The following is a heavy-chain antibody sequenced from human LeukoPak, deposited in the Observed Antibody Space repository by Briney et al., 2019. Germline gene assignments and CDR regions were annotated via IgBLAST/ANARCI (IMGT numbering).Heavy chain of an antibody. CDR1: GYTFTSYY. J-gene: IGHJ5*02. CDR2: IIPIFGTA. D-gene: IGHD3-3*01. Sequence: ASVKVSCKASGYTFTSYYMHWVRQAPGQGLEWMGGIIPIFGTANYAQKFQGRVTITADESTSTAYMELSSLRSEDTAVYYCARDKSTIFGVVIIGGWFDPWGQGTLVTVSS. V-gene: IGHV1-69*13. CDR3: ARDKSTIFGVVIIGGWFDP.